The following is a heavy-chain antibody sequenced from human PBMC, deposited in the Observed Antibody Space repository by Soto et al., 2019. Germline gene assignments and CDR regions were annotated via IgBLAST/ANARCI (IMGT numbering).Heavy chain of an antibody. J-gene: IGHJ5*02. CDR1: GGSISSYY. V-gene: IGHV4-59*01. CDR2: IYYSGST. CDR3: ARSHVWFDP. Sequence: SETLSLTCTVSGGSISSYYWSWIRQPPGKGLEWIGYIYYSGSTNYNPSLKSRVTISVDTSKNQFSLKLSSVTAADTAVYYCARSHVWFDPWGQGTLVTVSS.